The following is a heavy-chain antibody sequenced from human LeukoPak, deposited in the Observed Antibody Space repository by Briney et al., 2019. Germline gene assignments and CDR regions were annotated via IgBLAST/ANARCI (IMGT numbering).Heavy chain of an antibody. Sequence: SETLSLTCAVYGGSFSGYYWSWIRQPPGKGLEWIGEINHSGSTNYNPSLKSRVTISVDTSKNQFSLKLSSVTAADTAVYYCASIYDSSGYDAFDIWGQGTMVTVSS. V-gene: IGHV4-34*01. CDR3: ASIYDSSGYDAFDI. J-gene: IGHJ3*02. D-gene: IGHD3-22*01. CDR2: INHSGST. CDR1: GGSFSGYY.